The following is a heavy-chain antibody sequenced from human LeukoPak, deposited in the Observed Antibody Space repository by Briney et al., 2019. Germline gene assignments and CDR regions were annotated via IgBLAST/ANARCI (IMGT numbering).Heavy chain of an antibody. J-gene: IGHJ4*02. D-gene: IGHD6-19*01. CDR2: ISSSSSYI. CDR1: GFTFSSYS. Sequence: PGGSLRLSCAASGFTFSSYSMNWVRQAPGKGLEWVSSISSSSSYIYYADSVKGRFTISRDNAKNSLYLQMNSLRAEDTAVYHCAIPWVAVAGNDLGYWGQGTLVTVSS. CDR3: AIPWVAVAGNDLGY. V-gene: IGHV3-21*01.